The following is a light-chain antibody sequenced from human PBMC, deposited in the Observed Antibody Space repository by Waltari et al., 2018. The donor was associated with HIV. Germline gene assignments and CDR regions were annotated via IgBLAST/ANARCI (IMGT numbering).Light chain of an antibody. CDR3: YSTGSSDWV. V-gene: IGLV3-10*01. Sequence: SYELTQPPSVSVSPGQTARTTCPGDALPKTYAYWYQQKSGKAPVLVIYEDSKRPSGIPVRFSGSSSGTMATWTINGAQVEDEADYYCYSTGSSDWVFGGGTKLTVL. J-gene: IGLJ3*02. CDR2: EDS. CDR1: ALPKTY.